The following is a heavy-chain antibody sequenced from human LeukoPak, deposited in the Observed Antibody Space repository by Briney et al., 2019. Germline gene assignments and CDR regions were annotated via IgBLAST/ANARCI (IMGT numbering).Heavy chain of an antibody. CDR1: GFTFSSYA. J-gene: IGHJ6*03. V-gene: IGHV3-30*02. CDR3: AKDQDYDILTGDYRSRHYYMNV. CDR2: MRSDGTNK. D-gene: IGHD3-9*01. Sequence: GGSLRPSCAASGFTFSSYAMHWVRQAPGKGLEWVAFMRSDGTNKYYADSVKGRLTISRDNSKNTMYLQMNSLRPEDTAAYYCAKDQDYDILTGDYRSRHYYMNVWGKGTTVT.